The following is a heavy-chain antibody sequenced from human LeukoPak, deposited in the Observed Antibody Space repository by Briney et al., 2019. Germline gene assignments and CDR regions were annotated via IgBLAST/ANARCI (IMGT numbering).Heavy chain of an antibody. CDR2: TFYRSKWFN. Sequence: SQTLSLTCAISGDSVSRNSTTWSWIRQSPWRGLEWLGRTFYRSKWFNEYTSSVKSRISIKPDTSKIQFSLQPNSVTPEDTAVYYCARGDCSGGICYSDSAFDIWGQGTMVTVSS. J-gene: IGHJ3*02. CDR3: ARGDCSGGICYSDSAFDI. V-gene: IGHV6-1*01. D-gene: IGHD2-15*01. CDR1: GDSVSRNSTT.